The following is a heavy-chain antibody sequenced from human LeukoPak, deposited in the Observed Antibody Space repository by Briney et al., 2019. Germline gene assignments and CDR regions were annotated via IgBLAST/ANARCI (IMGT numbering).Heavy chain of an antibody. CDR3: ARGYYYDSSGYFDY. V-gene: IGHV3-30-3*01. D-gene: IGHD3-22*01. CDR2: ISYDGSNI. CDR1: GFTFSSYA. J-gene: IGHJ4*02. Sequence: TGGSLRLSCAASGFTFSSYAMHWVREAPGKGLEWVAVISYDGSNIYYADSVKGRFTISRDNSKNTMYLQMNSMRAEDTAVYYCARGYYYDSSGYFDYWGQGTLVTVSS.